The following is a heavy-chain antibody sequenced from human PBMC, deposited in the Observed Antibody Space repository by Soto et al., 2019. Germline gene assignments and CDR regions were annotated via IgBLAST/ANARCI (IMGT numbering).Heavy chain of an antibody. CDR1: GYTFTGYY. V-gene: IGHV1-69*13. J-gene: IGHJ4*02. Sequence: GASVKVSCKASGYTFTGYYMHWVRQAPGQGLEWMGWIIPIFGTANYAQKFQGRVTITADESTSTAYMELSSLRSEDTAVYYCGXRIVGASXXYDYXGQGTLVTVSS. CDR2: IIPIFGTA. D-gene: IGHD1-26*01. CDR3: GXRIVGASXXYDY.